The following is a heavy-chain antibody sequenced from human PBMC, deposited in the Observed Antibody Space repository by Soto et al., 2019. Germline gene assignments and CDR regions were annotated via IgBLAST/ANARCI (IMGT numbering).Heavy chain of an antibody. J-gene: IGHJ4*02. CDR1: GFTFSNYA. Sequence: EVQLLESGGGLVQPGGSLRLSCAASGFTFSNYAMSWVRQAPGKGLEWVSAISGSGSNTYYADSVKGRFTVSRDNSKNTLYLQMNSLRAEDAAVYYCAKTATSLPIFTRIDSWGQGTLVTVSS. D-gene: IGHD3-16*01. CDR3: AKTATSLPIFTRIDS. V-gene: IGHV3-23*01. CDR2: ISGSGSNT.